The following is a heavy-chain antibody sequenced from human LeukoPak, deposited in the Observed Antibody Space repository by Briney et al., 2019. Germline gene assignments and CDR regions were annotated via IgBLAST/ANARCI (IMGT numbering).Heavy chain of an antibody. CDR1: GYSFSTYW. D-gene: IGHD3-10*01. V-gene: IGHV5-51*01. CDR2: IYPGDSDT. Sequence: GESLQISCKGSGYSFSTYWIGWVRQTPGKGLEWMGIIYPGDSDTRYSPSFQGQVTISADKSITTAYLQWSSLQASDTAIYYCARRSGEADYWGQGTLVTVSS. J-gene: IGHJ4*02. CDR3: ARRSGEADY.